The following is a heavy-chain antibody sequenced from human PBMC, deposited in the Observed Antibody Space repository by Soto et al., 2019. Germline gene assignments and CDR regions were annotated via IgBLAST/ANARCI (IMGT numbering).Heavy chain of an antibody. CDR3: ARASLTPSYGEPGSYFDY. J-gene: IGHJ4*02. Sequence: PSETLSLTCTVSGGSISSGGYYWSWIRQHPGKGLEWIGYIYYSGSTYYNPSLKSRVTISVDTSKNQFSLKLSSVTAADTAVYYCARASLTPSYGEPGSYFDYWGQGTLVTVSS. D-gene: IGHD4-17*01. CDR2: IYYSGST. CDR1: GGSISSGGYY. V-gene: IGHV4-31*03.